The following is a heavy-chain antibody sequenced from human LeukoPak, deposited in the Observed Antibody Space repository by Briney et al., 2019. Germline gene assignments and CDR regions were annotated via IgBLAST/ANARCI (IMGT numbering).Heavy chain of an antibody. J-gene: IGHJ4*02. D-gene: IGHD3-22*01. CDR1: GGSISSSSYY. CDR3: ARDESSGYYYRGDH. V-gene: IGHV4-39*07. CDR2: IYYSGST. Sequence: PSETLSLTCTVSGGSISSSSYYWGWIRQPPGKGLEWIGSIYYSGSTYYNPSLKSRVTISVDTSKNQFSLKLSSVTAADTAVYYCARDESSGYYYRGDHWGQGTLVTVSS.